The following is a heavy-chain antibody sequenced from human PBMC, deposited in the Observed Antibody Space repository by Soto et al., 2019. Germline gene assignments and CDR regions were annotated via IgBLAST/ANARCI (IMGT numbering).Heavy chain of an antibody. J-gene: IGHJ6*02. CDR3: AKDIRCLEWLGSIDV. CDR1: GFTFDDYA. CDR2: ISWNSGSI. Sequence: EVQLVESGGGLVQPGRSLRLSCAASGFTFDDYAMHWVRQVPGKGLEWVSGISWNSGSIGYADSVKGRFTISRDNAKNSLHLHMNSLRTEDTALYYCAKDIRCLEWLGSIDVWGQGTTVTVSS. V-gene: IGHV3-9*01. D-gene: IGHD3-3*01.